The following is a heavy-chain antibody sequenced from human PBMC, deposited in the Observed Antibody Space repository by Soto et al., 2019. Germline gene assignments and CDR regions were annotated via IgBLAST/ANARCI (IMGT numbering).Heavy chain of an antibody. CDR1: GGSISSGGYS. CDR3: ARGGGRYDSSGYYEVFDY. Sequence: PSETLSLTCAVSGGSISSGGYSWSWIWQPPGKGLEWIGYIYHSGSTYYNPSLKSRVTISVDRSKNQFSLKLSSVTAADTAVYYCARGGGRYDSSGYYEVFDYWGQGTLVTVSS. CDR2: IYHSGST. D-gene: IGHD3-22*01. V-gene: IGHV4-30-2*01. J-gene: IGHJ4*02.